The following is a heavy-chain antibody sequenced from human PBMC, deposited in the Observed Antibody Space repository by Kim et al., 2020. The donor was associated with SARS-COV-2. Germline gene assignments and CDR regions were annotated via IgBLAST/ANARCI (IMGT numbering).Heavy chain of an antibody. V-gene: IGHV3-21*01. Sequence: GGSLRLSCAASGFTFSSYSMNWVRQAPGKGLEWVSSISSSSSYIYYADSVKGRFTISRDNAKNSLYLQMNSLRAEDTAVYYCARDGVMLAAAPFNYDYYYGMDVWGQGTTVTVSS. CDR1: GFTFSSYS. CDR3: ARDGVMLAAAPFNYDYYYGMDV. CDR2: ISSSSSYI. J-gene: IGHJ6*02. D-gene: IGHD2-15*01.